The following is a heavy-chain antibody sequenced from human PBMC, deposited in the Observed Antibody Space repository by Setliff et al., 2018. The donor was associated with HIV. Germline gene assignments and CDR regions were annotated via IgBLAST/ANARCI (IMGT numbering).Heavy chain of an antibody. CDR3: ARATYYYDSSGYYYKSYYFDY. CDR1: GGSISSGSYY. V-gene: IGHV4-61*02. Sequence: SETLSLTCTVSGGSISSGSYYWSWIRQPAGKGLEWIGRIYASGSTNYNPSLKSRVTTLVDTSKNQFSLKLSSVTAADTAMYYCARATYYYDSSGYYYKSYYFDYWGQGTLVTVSS. D-gene: IGHD3-22*01. CDR2: IYASGST. J-gene: IGHJ4*02.